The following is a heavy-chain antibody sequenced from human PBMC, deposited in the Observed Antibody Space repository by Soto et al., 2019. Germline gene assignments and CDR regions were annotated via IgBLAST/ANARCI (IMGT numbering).Heavy chain of an antibody. V-gene: IGHV1-8*01. J-gene: IGHJ4*02. CDR2: MNPNSGNT. CDR3: ARGGGWLTTVTPYHY. D-gene: IGHD4-17*01. CDR1: GYTFTSSD. Sequence: QVQLVQSGAEVKKPGASVKVSCKAPGYTFTSSDINWVRQATGQGLEWMGWMNPNSGNTGYAQKFQGIVTMTRNTSQSTAYMELGSLRSEDTAVYYCARGGGWLTTVTPYHYWGQGTLVTVSS.